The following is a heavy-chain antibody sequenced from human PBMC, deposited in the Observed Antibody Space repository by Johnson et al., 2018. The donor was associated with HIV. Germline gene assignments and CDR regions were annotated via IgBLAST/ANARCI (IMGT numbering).Heavy chain of an antibody. CDR2: IDRSSGSM. CDR1: GFTFDDYP. Sequence: LVESGGGLVQPGRSLRLSCAASGFTFDDYPFHWVRQAPGQGLDWVSGIDRSSGSMGYAASVKGRFTISRDTAKNSLYLQMNSLRGEDTALYCCAKGGGYGEADAFDIWGEGKMVTVSS. CDR3: AKGGGYGEADAFDI. J-gene: IGHJ3*02. D-gene: IGHD3-16*01. V-gene: IGHV3-9*01.